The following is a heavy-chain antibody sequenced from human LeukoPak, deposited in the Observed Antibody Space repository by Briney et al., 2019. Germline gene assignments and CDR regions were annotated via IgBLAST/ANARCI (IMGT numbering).Heavy chain of an antibody. Sequence: PSETLSLTCTVSGGSISSSSYYWGWIRQPPGKGLEWIGSIYYSGSTYYNPSPKSRVTISVDTSKNQFSLKLSSVTAADTAVYYCARERPDFWSGYGRFDPWGQGTLVTVSS. CDR2: IYYSGST. J-gene: IGHJ5*02. CDR3: ARERPDFWSGYGRFDP. D-gene: IGHD3-3*01. V-gene: IGHV4-39*02. CDR1: GGSISSSSYY.